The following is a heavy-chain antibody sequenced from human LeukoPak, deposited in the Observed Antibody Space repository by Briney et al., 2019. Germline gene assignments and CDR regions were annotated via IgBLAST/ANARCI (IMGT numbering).Heavy chain of an antibody. D-gene: IGHD2-2*01. V-gene: IGHV1-18*01. CDR2: ISAYNGNT. Sequence: ASVKVSCKASGYTFTSYGISWVRQAPGQGLEWMGWISAYNGNTNYAQKLQGRVTMTTDTSTSTAYMELRSLRSDDTAVYYCARDMLVVPAAIPPYYYYYMDVWGKGTTVTVSS. J-gene: IGHJ6*03. CDR1: GYTFTSYG. CDR3: ARDMLVVPAAIPPYYYYYMDV.